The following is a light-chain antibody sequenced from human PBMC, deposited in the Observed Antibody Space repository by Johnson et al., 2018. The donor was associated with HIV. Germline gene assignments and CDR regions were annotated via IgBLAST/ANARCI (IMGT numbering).Light chain of an antibody. Sequence: QSVLTQSPSVSAAPGQKVTISCSGSSSNIGNNYVSWYQQLPGTAPKLLIYENNKRPSGIPDRFSGSKSGTSATLGITGLQTGDEADYYCSTWDNSLSAGGVFGTGTNVTVL. V-gene: IGLV1-51*02. J-gene: IGLJ1*01. CDR1: SSNIGNNY. CDR3: STWDNSLSAGGV. CDR2: ENN.